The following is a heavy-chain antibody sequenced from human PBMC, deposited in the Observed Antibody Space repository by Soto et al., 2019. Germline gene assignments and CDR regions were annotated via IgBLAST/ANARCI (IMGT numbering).Heavy chain of an antibody. CDR1: GYTFTGHY. D-gene: IGHD6-19*01. CDR3: AAVTGGVTLDY. J-gene: IGHJ4*02. Sequence: QVQLVQSGAEVKKPGASVKVSCKASGYTFTGHYMHWVRQAPGQGLEWMGWINPNSGGTSYAQKFQGRVTMTRDTSLSTAYMELSRLRSDDTAVYYCAAVTGGVTLDYWGQGTLVTVSS. CDR2: INPNSGGT. V-gene: IGHV1-2*02.